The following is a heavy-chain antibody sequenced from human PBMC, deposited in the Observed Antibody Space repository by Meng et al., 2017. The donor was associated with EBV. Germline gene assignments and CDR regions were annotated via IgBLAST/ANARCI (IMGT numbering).Heavy chain of an antibody. D-gene: IGHD6-13*01. V-gene: IGHV1-69*06. J-gene: IGHJ4*02. CDR1: GGTFSSYA. Sequence: QRQLGQAGAEVKKPGSSVKVSCKASGGTFSSYAISWVRQAPGQGLEWMGGIIPIFGTANYAQKFQGRVTITADKSTSTAYMELSSLRSEDTAVYYCARAEIAAAGRLGYWGQGTLVPSPQ. CDR2: IIPIFGTA. CDR3: ARAEIAAAGRLGY.